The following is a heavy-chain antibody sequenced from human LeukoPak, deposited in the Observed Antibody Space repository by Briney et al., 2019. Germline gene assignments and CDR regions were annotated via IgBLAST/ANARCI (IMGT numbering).Heavy chain of an antibody. Sequence: GGSLRLSCAASGFTFSSYSMNWVRQAPGKGLEWVSSISSSSSYIYYADSVKSRFTISRDNAKNSLYLQMNSLRAEDTAVYYCARDPSNWNVNFDYWGQGTLVTVSS. CDR1: GFTFSSYS. V-gene: IGHV3-21*01. CDR3: ARDPSNWNVNFDY. D-gene: IGHD1-20*01. CDR2: ISSSSSYI. J-gene: IGHJ4*02.